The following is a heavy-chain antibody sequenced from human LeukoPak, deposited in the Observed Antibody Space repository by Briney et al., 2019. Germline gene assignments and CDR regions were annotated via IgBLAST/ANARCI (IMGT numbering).Heavy chain of an antibody. Sequence: GGSLRLSCAASGWTLSSYSMHWVREAPGKGLEWVSSSSSSSSYIYYADSVKGRFTTSRDNAKNSLYLQMNSLRAEDTAVYYCARGFSRSRYCSSTSCYELPATRGYYYMDVWGKGTTVTVSS. CDR2: SSSSSSYI. D-gene: IGHD2-2*01. V-gene: IGHV3-21*01. CDR3: ARGFSRSRYCSSTSCYELPATRGYYYMDV. J-gene: IGHJ6*03. CDR1: GWTLSSYS.